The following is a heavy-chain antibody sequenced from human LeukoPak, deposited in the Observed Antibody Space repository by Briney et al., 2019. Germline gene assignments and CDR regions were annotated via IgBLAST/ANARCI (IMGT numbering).Heavy chain of an antibody. D-gene: IGHD2/OR15-2a*01. Sequence: SETLSLTCTVSGGSISSYYGSWIRQSPGKGLEWIANIYYTGTPYYNPSLQSRVTISVDMSKDQFSLKLSTVTAADTAVYYCARVKATVTSFDIWGQGTMVTVSS. CDR1: GGSISSYY. V-gene: IGHV4-59*01. J-gene: IGHJ3*02. CDR2: IYYTGTP. CDR3: ARVKATVTSFDI.